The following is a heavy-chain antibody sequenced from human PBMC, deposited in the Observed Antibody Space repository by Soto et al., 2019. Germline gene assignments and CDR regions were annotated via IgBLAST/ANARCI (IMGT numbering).Heavy chain of an antibody. Sequence: SETLSLTCAVYGGSFSGYYWSWIRQPPGKGLEWIGEINHSGSTNYNPSLKSRVTISVDTSKNQFSLKLSSVTAADTAVYYCARGRRSSSWDRTGNWFDPWGLGTLVTSPQ. CDR1: GGSFSGYY. J-gene: IGHJ5*02. CDR3: ARGRRSSSWDRTGNWFDP. V-gene: IGHV4-34*01. CDR2: INHSGST. D-gene: IGHD6-13*01.